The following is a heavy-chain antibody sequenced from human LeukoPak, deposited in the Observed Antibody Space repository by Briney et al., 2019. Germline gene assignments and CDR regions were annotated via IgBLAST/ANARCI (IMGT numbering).Heavy chain of an antibody. J-gene: IGHJ3*02. CDR2: IYYSGST. Sequence: SQTLSLTCTVSGGSISSGDYYWSWIRQPPGKGLEWIGYIYYSGSTYYNPSLKSRVTISVHASKNQFSLKLSSVTAADTAVYYCARVNRRIDAFDIWGQGTMVTVSS. D-gene: IGHD1-14*01. V-gene: IGHV4-30-4*01. CDR3: ARVNRRIDAFDI. CDR1: GGSISSGDYY.